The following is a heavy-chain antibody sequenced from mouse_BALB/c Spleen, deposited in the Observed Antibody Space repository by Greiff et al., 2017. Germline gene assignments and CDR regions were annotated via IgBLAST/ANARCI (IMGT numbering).Heavy chain of an antibody. CDR2: LWAGGST. J-gene: IGHJ4*01. CDR1: GFSLTSYG. D-gene: IGHD2-14*01. CDR3: ARGGFYRYDVGGRAMDY. V-gene: IGHV2-9*02. Sequence: QVQLQQSGPGLVAPSQSLSITCTVSGFSLTSYGVHWVRQPPGKGLEWLGVLWAGGSTNYNSALMSRLSISKDNSKSQVFLKMNSLQTDDTAMYYCARGGFYRYDVGGRAMDYWGQGTSVTVSS.